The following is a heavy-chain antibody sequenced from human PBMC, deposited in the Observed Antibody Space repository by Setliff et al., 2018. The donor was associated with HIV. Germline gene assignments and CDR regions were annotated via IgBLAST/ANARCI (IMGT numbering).Heavy chain of an antibody. J-gene: IGHJ4*02. D-gene: IGHD3-10*01. CDR3: AGGRITMVRGVISRGSVGDY. CDR2: INHSGST. CDR1: GGSFSSYF. V-gene: IGHV4-34*01. Sequence: SETLSLTCAVYGGSFSSYFWSWIRQPPGKGLEWIGEINHSGSTNYNPSLKSRVTISVDTSKNQFSLKLSSVTAADTAVYYCAGGRITMVRGVISRGSVGDYWGQGTLVTVSS.